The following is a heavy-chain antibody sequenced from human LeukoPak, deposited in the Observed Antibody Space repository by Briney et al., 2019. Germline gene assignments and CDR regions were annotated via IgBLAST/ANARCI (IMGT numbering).Heavy chain of an antibody. CDR1: GYSFTIYW. V-gene: IGHV5-10-1*01. Sequence: GESLKISCKGSGYSFTIYWISWVRQMPGKGLEWMGRIDPSDSYTNYSPSFQGHVTISADKSISTAYLQWSSLKASDTAMYYCARTPAVTPDYWGQGTLVTVSS. CDR3: ARTPAVTPDY. D-gene: IGHD4-11*01. CDR2: IDPSDSYT. J-gene: IGHJ4*02.